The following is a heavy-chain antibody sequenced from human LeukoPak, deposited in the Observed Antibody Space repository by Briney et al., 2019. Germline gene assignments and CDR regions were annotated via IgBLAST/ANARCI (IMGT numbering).Heavy chain of an antibody. CDR2: ITSTSSYI. CDR1: GFTFSTYN. V-gene: IGHV3-21*01. J-gene: IGHJ3*02. CDR3: ARPRDYDSSGYHGNAFDI. D-gene: IGHD3-22*01. Sequence: GGSLRLSCAASGFTFSTYNMNWVRQAPGKGLEWVSSITSTSSYIYYADSVKGRFTISRDNAKNSLYLQMNSLRAEDTAVYYCARPRDYDSSGYHGNAFDIWGQGTMVTVSS.